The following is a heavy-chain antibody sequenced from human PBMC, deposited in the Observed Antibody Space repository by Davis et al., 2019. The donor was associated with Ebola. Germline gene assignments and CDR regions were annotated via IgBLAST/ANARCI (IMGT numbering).Heavy chain of an antibody. D-gene: IGHD1-26*01. CDR3: ARPGEVLHGFDI. J-gene: IGHJ3*02. V-gene: IGHV4-39*01. Sequence: SQTLSLTCTVSGGSIIRSSSYWGWIRQPPRKGLEWIGSIYYSGITYYNPSLKSRVTISVDTSKNQFSLKLRSVTAADTAVYYCARPGEVLHGFDIWGQGTMVTVSS. CDR2: IYYSGIT. CDR1: GGSIIRSSSY.